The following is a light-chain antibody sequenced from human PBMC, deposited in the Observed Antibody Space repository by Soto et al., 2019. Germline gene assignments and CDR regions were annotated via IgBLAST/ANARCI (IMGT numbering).Light chain of an antibody. Sequence: EVVMTQSPGAVSVSPGGRATLSCRASQSVTSNVAWYQQKPGQAPRLLIYRASARATGVPARFSGSGSGTEFTLTISSLQSEDFGIYYCQQYDYWWTFGQGTKVDIK. CDR1: QSVTSN. J-gene: IGKJ1*01. CDR2: RAS. CDR3: QQYDYWWT. V-gene: IGKV3-15*01.